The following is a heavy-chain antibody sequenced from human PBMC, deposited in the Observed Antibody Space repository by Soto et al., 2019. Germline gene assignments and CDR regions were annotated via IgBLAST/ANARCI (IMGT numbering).Heavy chain of an antibody. Sequence: SETLSLTCAVYGGSFSGYYWSWIRQPPGKGLEWIGEINHSGSTNYNPSLKSRVTISVDTSKNQFSLKLSSVTAADTAVYYCARGRKQWLVRAPPDYWGQGTLVTVSS. CDR2: INHSGST. CDR1: GGSFSGYY. CDR3: ARGRKQWLVRAPPDY. J-gene: IGHJ4*02. V-gene: IGHV4-34*01. D-gene: IGHD6-19*01.